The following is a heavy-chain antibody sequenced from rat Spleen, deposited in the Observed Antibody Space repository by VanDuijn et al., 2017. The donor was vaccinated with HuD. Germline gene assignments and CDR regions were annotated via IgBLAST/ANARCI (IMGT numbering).Heavy chain of an antibody. D-gene: IGHD1-2*01. CDR1: GFSLVSYN. CDR2: MRYNGDT. Sequence: QVQLKESGPVLVQPSQTLSLTCTVSGFSLVSYNVHWVRQPPGKGLEWMGRMRYNGDTSYNSALKSRLSISRDTSKNQVFLKMNSLQTDDTGTYYCTRDLYYYSSYTPDWFAYWGQGTLVTVSS. CDR3: TRDLYYYSSYTPDWFAY. J-gene: IGHJ3*01. V-gene: IGHV2-63*01.